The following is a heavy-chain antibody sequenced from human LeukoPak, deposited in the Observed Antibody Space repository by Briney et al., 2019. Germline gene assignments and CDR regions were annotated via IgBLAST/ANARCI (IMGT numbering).Heavy chain of an antibody. Sequence: SVKVSCKASGGTFSSYAISWVRQAPGQGLEWMGGIIPIFDTANYAQKFQGRVTITADESTSTAYMELSSLRSEDTAVYYCAREIDYYYYGMDVWGQGTTVTVSS. D-gene: IGHD2/OR15-2a*01. V-gene: IGHV1-69*01. J-gene: IGHJ6*02. CDR2: IIPIFDTA. CDR1: GGTFSSYA. CDR3: AREIDYYYYGMDV.